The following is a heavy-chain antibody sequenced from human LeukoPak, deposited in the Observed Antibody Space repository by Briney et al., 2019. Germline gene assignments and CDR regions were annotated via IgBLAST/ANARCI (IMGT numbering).Heavy chain of an antibody. CDR3: AKLRDTTGHSPVDY. CDR1: GFTFSSYA. V-gene: IGHV3-23*01. CDR2: ISGSGGNT. D-gene: IGHD2-8*01. J-gene: IGHJ4*02. Sequence: GGSLRLSCAASGFTFSSYAMSWVRQAPGKGLEWVSGISGSGGNTYYADSVKGRFTISRDSSRNTLYLQMNSLRAEDTALYYCAKLRDTTGHSPVDYWGQGTLVTVSS.